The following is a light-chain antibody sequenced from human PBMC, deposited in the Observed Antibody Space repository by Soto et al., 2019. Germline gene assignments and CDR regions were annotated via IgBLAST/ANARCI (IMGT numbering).Light chain of an antibody. J-gene: IGKJ2*01. CDR3: QQYGSSPMYT. CDR2: GAS. CDR1: QSVSSSY. Sequence: EIVLTQSPGTLSLSPGERATLSCRASQSVSSSYLAWYQQRPGQAPRLLIYGASNRATGVPDRFSGSGSGTDFTLTISRLEPEDLAVYYCQQYGSSPMYTFGQGTNLEIK. V-gene: IGKV3-20*01.